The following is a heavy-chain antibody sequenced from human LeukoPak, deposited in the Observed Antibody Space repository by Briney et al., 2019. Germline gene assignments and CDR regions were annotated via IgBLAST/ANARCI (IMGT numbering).Heavy chain of an antibody. CDR3: TRTYRYAMDV. Sequence: SQTLSLTCAISGDSVSSNSVTWDWIRQSPSRGLEWLGRTYYMSKWSNDYALSVKGRITIIPDTSKNQFSLHLNSVTPEDTAVYYCTRTYRYAMDVWGQGTTVTVSS. J-gene: IGHJ6*02. CDR2: TYYMSKWSN. CDR1: GDSVSSNSVT. V-gene: IGHV6-1*01.